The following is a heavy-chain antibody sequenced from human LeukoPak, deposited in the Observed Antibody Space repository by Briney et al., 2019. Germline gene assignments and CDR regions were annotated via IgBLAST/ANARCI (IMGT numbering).Heavy chain of an antibody. J-gene: IGHJ3*02. CDR1: GMTFSSHR. CDR3: AREASINEEGI. V-gene: IGHV3-7*04. Sequence: GGSLRLSCAASGMTFSSHRMSWVRQAPGKGLEWVANIKQDGSEKNYVDSVKGRFTISRDNGRNSLFLQMNSLRAEDTAVYYCAREASINEEGIWGQGTMVTVSS. CDR2: IKQDGSEK. D-gene: IGHD5-12*01.